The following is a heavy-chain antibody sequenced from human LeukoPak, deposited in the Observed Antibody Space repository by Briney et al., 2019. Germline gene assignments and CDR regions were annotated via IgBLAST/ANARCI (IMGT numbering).Heavy chain of an antibody. V-gene: IGHV1-2*02. CDR2: IDPDSGDT. Sequence: ASVKVSCTASAFIFTDFHIHWVRQAPGQGLEWMGWIDPDSGDTKYAQRFQGRVTMTRGTSITTAYMEVSRLTSDDTAVYYCAGPATPGSCSNDVCYLDYWGQGTVVTVST. J-gene: IGHJ4*02. CDR1: AFIFTDFH. CDR3: AGPATPGSCSNDVCYLDY. D-gene: IGHD2-8*01.